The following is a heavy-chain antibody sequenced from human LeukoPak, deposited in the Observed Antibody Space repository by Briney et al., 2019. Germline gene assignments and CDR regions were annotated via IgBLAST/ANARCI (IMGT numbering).Heavy chain of an antibody. J-gene: IGHJ6*02. CDR2: INYSGST. D-gene: IGHD3-3*01. CDR1: GGSISSGGHY. V-gene: IGHV4-31*03. CDR3: ARDEAIFGAGYYYGMDV. Sequence: SETLSLTCIVSGGSISSGGHYWSWIRQHPGKGLEWIGYINYSGSTYYNPSLKSRVTISVDTSQNQFSLKLSSVTAADTAVYYCARDEAIFGAGYYYGMDVWGQGTTVTVSS.